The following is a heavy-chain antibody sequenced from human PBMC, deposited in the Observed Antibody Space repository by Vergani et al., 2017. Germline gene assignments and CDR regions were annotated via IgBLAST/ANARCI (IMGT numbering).Heavy chain of an antibody. Sequence: EVQLVESGGGLVQPGGSLKLSCAASGFTFSGSAMHWVRQASGKGLEWVGRIRSKANSYATAYAASVKGRFTISRDDSKNTAYLQMNSLKTEDTAVYYCTRGGWYFDLWGRGTLVTVSS. CDR3: TRGGWYFDL. CDR2: IRSKANSYAT. V-gene: IGHV3-73*01. CDR1: GFTFSGSA. D-gene: IGHD3-16*01. J-gene: IGHJ2*01.